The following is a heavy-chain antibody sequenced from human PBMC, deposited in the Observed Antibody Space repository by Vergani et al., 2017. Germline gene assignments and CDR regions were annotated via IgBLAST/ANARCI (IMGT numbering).Heavy chain of an antibody. Sequence: QVHLVQSGAEVKKPGASVKVSCKASGYAFTSHHLQWVRQAPGQGFEWMGIINPSDGTTSYAQRFQGSVTLTRDTSTSTVYIELRRLRSDDTAIYYCALYGVKPNGGWFDPWGQGTLVSVSS. CDR3: ALYGVKPNGGWFDP. CDR2: INPSDGTT. D-gene: IGHD1-14*01. CDR1: GYAFTSHH. J-gene: IGHJ5*02. V-gene: IGHV1-46*01.